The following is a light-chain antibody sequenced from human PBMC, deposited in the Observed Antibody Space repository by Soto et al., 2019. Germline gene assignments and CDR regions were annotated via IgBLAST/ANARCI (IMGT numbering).Light chain of an antibody. J-gene: IGKJ2*01. CDR3: QQYSSYSS. CDR2: DAS. Sequence: DIQMTQSPFTLSASVGDRVTITCRASQSISGWLAWYQQKPGRAPNLLISDASSLESGVPSRFSGSGSGTEFTLTISGLQPDHFATYHCQQYSSYSSFGQGTKLEIK. V-gene: IGKV1-5*01. CDR1: QSISGW.